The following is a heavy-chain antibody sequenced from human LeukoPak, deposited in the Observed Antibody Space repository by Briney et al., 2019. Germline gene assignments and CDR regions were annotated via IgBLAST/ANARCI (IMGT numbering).Heavy chain of an antibody. V-gene: IGHV3-23*01. CDR2: ISISGSKT. J-gene: IGHJ4*02. Sequence: PGGSLRLSCADSEFDFSSHAMTWVRQAPGKGLEWVSAISISGSKTYYADSVKGRFTISRDNSKNTLYLQMNSLRAEDTAVYYCANEIRPNDYWGQGTQVTVSS. CDR1: EFDFSSHA. CDR3: ANEIRPNDY. D-gene: IGHD4-17*01.